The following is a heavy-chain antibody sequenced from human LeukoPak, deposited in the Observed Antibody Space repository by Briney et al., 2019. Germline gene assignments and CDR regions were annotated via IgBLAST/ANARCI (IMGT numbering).Heavy chain of an antibody. V-gene: IGHV1-69*04. CDR1: GGTFSSYA. J-gene: IGHJ3*02. D-gene: IGHD1-26*01. Sequence: SVKVSCKASGGTFSSYAISWVRQAPGQGLEWMGRFIPILGIANYAQKFQGRVTITADKSTSTAYMELSSLRSEDTAVYYCALLVGATSGGAFDIWGQGTMVTVSS. CDR3: ALLVGATSGGAFDI. CDR2: FIPILGIA.